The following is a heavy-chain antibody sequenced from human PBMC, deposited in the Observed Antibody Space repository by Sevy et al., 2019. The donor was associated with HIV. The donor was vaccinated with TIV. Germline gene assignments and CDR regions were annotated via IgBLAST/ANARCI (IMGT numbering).Heavy chain of an antibody. J-gene: IGHJ4*02. D-gene: IGHD3-10*01. CDR2: ISSGSNYI. Sequence: GGSLRLSCAASGFTFSNYAIHWVRQAPGKGLEWVSFISSGSNYIYYADSVRGRFTTSRDNAKNSLYLQMNTLRAEDTAVYYCAREGSGRYWGQGTLVTVSS. CDR1: GFTFSNYA. CDR3: AREGSGRY. V-gene: IGHV3-21*01.